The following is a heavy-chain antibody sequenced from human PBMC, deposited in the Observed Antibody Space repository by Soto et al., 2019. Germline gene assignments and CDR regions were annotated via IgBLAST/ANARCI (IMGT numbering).Heavy chain of an antibody. CDR3: ARSDLEYYGLDV. CDR2: INTGSGNT. V-gene: IGHV1-46*01. D-gene: IGHD3-3*01. J-gene: IGHJ6*02. CDR1: GYTFTNYY. Sequence: QVQVVQSGAEVKRPGASVTVSCKASGYTFTNYYIHCVRQAPGQGLEWMGIINTGSGNTIYAQKFQGRVSMTRDTSTRTVYMELSSLRSEDTAVYYCARSDLEYYGLDVWGQGTTVTVSS.